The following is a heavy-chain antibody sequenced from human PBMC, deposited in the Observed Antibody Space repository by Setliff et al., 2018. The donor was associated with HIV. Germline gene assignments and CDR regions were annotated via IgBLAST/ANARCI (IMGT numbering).Heavy chain of an antibody. Sequence: LRLSCAASGFIFSSYWMSWVRQAPGKGLEWVANIKQDGSEKYYVDSLKGRFTTSRDNAKNSLYLQMHSLRAEDTAVYYCAKGGFLEWSEYYYYYYYMDVWGKGTTVTVSS. CDR2: IKQDGSEK. CDR1: GFIFSSYW. V-gene: IGHV3-7*03. D-gene: IGHD3-3*01. J-gene: IGHJ6*03. CDR3: AKGGFLEWSEYYYYYYYMDV.